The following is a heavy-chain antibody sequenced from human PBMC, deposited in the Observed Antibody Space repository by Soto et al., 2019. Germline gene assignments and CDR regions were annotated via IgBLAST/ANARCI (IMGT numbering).Heavy chain of an antibody. D-gene: IGHD2-2*01. CDR1: GGSISSGGYY. V-gene: IGHV4-31*03. Sequence: SETLSLTCTVSGGSISSGGYYWSWIRQHPGKGLEWIGYIYYSGSTYYNPSLKSRVTISVDTSRNQFSLKLSSVTAADTAVYYCARDRGCSSTSCLYGMDVWGQGTTVTVSS. CDR3: ARDRGCSSTSCLYGMDV. J-gene: IGHJ6*02. CDR2: IYYSGST.